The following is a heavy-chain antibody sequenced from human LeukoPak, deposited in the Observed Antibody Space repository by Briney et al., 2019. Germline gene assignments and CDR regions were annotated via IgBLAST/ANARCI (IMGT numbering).Heavy chain of an antibody. CDR3: ARMSSSIRNWYFDL. V-gene: IGHV4-28*05. CDR2: IYYSGNI. D-gene: IGHD3-9*01. CDR1: GGSISGSNW. Sequence: SETLSLTCAVSGGSISGSNWWGWIRQPPGKGLEWIGYIYYSGNIYYNPSLKSRLTMSVDTSKNQFSLKLSSVTAVDTAVYYCARMSSSIRNWYFDLWGRGTLVTVSS. J-gene: IGHJ2*01.